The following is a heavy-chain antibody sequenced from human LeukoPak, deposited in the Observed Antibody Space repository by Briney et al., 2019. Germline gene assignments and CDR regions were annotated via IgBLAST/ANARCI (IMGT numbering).Heavy chain of an antibody. D-gene: IGHD3-9*01. CDR1: GGYIRSYY. Sequence: SETLSLTCTVSGGYIRSYYWSWIRQPPGKGLEWIGYIYYSGSTNYNPSLKSRVTISVDTSKNQFSLKLSSVTAADTAMYYCARTASPDYYGWFDPWGQGTLVIVSS. CDR3: ARTASPDYYGWFDP. CDR2: IYYSGST. V-gene: IGHV4-59*01. J-gene: IGHJ5*01.